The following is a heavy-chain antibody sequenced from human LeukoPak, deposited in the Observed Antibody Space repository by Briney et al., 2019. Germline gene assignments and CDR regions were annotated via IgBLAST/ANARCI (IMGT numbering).Heavy chain of an antibody. CDR2: ISAYNGNT. J-gene: IGHJ3*02. V-gene: IGHV1-18*04. Sequence: GASVKVSCKASGYTFTSYGISWVRQAPGQGLEWMGWISAYNGNTNYAQKLQGRVTMTTDTSTSTAYMELRSQRSDDTAVYYCARSRAYYDILTGYPHLDAFDIWGQGTMVTVSS. D-gene: IGHD3-9*01. CDR1: GYTFTSYG. CDR3: ARSRAYYDILTGYPHLDAFDI.